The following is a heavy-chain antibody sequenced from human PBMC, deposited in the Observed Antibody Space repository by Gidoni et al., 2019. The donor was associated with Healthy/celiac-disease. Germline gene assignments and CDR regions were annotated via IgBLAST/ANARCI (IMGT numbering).Heavy chain of an antibody. J-gene: IGHJ4*02. V-gene: IGHV3-49*04. Sequence: EVQLVESGGGLVQPGRSLRLSCTASGLTFGDYAMSWVRQAPGKGLEWVGFIRSKAYGGTTEYAASVKGRFTISRDDSKSIAYLQMNSLKTEDTAVYYCTSEGLYYYDSSGYSLWGQGTLVTVSS. CDR1: GLTFGDYA. D-gene: IGHD3-22*01. CDR3: TSEGLYYYDSSGYSL. CDR2: IRSKAYGGTT.